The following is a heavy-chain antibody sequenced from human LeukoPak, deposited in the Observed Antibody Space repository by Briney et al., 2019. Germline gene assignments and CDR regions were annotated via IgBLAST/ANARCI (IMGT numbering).Heavy chain of an antibody. D-gene: IGHD4-11*01. CDR1: GGSISSSSYY. Sequence: SETLSLTCTVSGGSISSSSYYWGWIRQPPGKGLEWIGSIYYSGSTNYNPSLKSRVTISVDTSKNQFSLKLSSVTAADTAVYYCAREGPPDSNYPQNSYFDYWGQGTLVTVSS. CDR3: AREGPPDSNYPQNSYFDY. CDR2: IYYSGST. V-gene: IGHV4-39*07. J-gene: IGHJ4*02.